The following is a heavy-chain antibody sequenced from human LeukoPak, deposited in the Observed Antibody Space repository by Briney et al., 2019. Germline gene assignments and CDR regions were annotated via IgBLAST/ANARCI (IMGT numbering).Heavy chain of an antibody. CDR1: GFTVSSNY. D-gene: IGHD2-2*02. CDR3: ARVLSPGYCSSTSCYNSYYYGMDV. CDR2: IYSGGST. J-gene: IGHJ6*04. Sequence: GGSLRLSCAASGFTVSSNYMSWVRQAPGKGLEWVSVIYSGGSTYYADSVKGRFTISRDNSKNTLYLQMNSLRAEDTAVYYCARVLSPGYCSSTSCYNSYYYGMDVWGEGTTVTVSS. V-gene: IGHV3-53*01.